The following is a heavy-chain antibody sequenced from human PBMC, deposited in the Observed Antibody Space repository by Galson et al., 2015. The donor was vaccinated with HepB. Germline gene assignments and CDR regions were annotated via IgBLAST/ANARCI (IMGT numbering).Heavy chain of an antibody. CDR3: ARGEQWLVQMEGY. D-gene: IGHD6-19*01. Sequence: SVKVSCKASGYSFNTYAMNWVRQAPGQGLEWMGWINTNTGNPTYAPDFTGRFVFSLDTSVSTAYLQISSLKAEDTAVYYCARGEQWLVQMEGYWGQGTLVTVSS. CDR2: INTNTGNP. J-gene: IGHJ4*02. V-gene: IGHV7-4-1*02. CDR1: GYSFNTYA.